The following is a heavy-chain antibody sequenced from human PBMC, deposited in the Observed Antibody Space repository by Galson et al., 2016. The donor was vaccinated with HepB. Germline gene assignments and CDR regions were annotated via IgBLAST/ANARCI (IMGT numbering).Heavy chain of an antibody. V-gene: IGHV3-30*18. CDR3: AKRHEYCPPVGCSVDY. CDR1: GFTFSGYG. D-gene: IGHD2/OR15-2a*01. J-gene: IGHJ4*02. CDR2: DSMDGRRK. Sequence: SLRLSCAASGFTFSGYGMHWVRQAPGKGLEWLAADSMDGRRKFYADSVKGRFTISRDNSNNMLFLQMSSLRPDDTAVYYCAKRHEYCPPVGCSVDYWGQGTLVFVSS.